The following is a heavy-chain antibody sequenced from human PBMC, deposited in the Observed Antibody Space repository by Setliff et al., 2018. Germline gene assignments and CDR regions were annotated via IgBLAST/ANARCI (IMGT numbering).Heavy chain of an antibody. V-gene: IGHV4-61*02. CDR1: GGSISSGSYY. CDR3: ARAFTYYNFWSGYGYGMDV. Sequence: SETLSLTCTVSGGSISSGSYYWSWIRQPAGKGLEWIGRIYTSGSTNYNPSLKSRVTISVDTSKNQFSLKLSSVTAADTAVYYCARAFTYYNFWSGYGYGMDVWGQGNAGHRLL. CDR2: IYTSGST. D-gene: IGHD3-3*01. J-gene: IGHJ6*02.